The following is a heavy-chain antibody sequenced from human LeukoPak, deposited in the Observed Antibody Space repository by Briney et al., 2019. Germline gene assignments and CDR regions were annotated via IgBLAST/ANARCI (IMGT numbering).Heavy chain of an antibody. CDR1: GGSISSYY. Sequence: SETLSLTCTVSGGSISSYYWSWIRQPPGKGLEWIGYIYYSGSTNYNPSLKSRVTISVDTSKNQFSLKLSSVTAADTAVYYCARGGYSYGYYYYYYMDVWGKGTTVTVSS. D-gene: IGHD5-18*01. CDR3: ARGGYSYGYYYYYYMDV. J-gene: IGHJ6*03. V-gene: IGHV4-59*01. CDR2: IYYSGST.